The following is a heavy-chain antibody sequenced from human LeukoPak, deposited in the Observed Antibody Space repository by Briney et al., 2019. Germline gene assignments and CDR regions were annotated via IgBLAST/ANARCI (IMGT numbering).Heavy chain of an antibody. CDR3: TNHFAS. D-gene: IGHD3-3*02. CDR2: TKKKSEGATT. J-gene: IGHJ4*02. V-gene: IGHV3-15*01. CDR1: GFSFTDAW. Sequence: GGSLRLSCAASGFSFTDAWLSWVRQAPGKGLEWVGRTKKKSEGATTDYAAPVKGRFTISRDDSQTTVSLQMNGLKTEDTAVYYCTNHFASWGQGTLITVSS.